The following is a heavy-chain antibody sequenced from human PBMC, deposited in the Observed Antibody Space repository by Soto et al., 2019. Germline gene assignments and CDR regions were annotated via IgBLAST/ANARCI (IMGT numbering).Heavy chain of an antibody. CDR2: ISGGGDNT. V-gene: IGHV3-23*01. Sequence: HPGGSLRLSCAVSGFTFRNHAMHWVRQAPGKGLQWVSGISGGGDNTFYADSVKGRFTISRDNSMSTLYLHMNSLRAEDTAVYYCAKVYYSGTFPGAFDIWGQGTMVTVSS. D-gene: IGHD1-26*01. J-gene: IGHJ3*02. CDR1: GFTFRNHA. CDR3: AKVYYSGTFPGAFDI.